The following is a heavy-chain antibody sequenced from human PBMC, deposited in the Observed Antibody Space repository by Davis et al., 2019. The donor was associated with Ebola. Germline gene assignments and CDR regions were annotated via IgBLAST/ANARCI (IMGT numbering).Heavy chain of an antibody. J-gene: IGHJ4*02. D-gene: IGHD1-14*01. V-gene: IGHV3-49*04. CDR1: GFTFGDYA. Sequence: PGGSLRLSCTASGFTFGDYAMSWVRQAPGKGLEWVGFIRSKAYGGTTEYAASVKGRFTISRDDSKSIAYLQMNSLKTEDTAVYYCTRRTGAPYYFDYWGQGTLVTVSS. CDR2: IRSKAYGGTT. CDR3: TRRTGAPYYFDY.